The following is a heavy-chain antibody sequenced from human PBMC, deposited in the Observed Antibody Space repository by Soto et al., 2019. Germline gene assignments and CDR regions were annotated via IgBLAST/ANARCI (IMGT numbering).Heavy chain of an antibody. CDR3: ARPAMVRGVPDAFDI. J-gene: IGHJ3*02. V-gene: IGHV3-33*01. CDR2: IWYDGSNK. D-gene: IGHD3-10*01. CDR1: GFTFSSYG. Sequence: QVQLVESGGGVVQPGRSLRLSCAASGFTFSSYGMHWVRQAPGKGLEWVAVIWYDGSNKYYADSVKGRFTISRDNSKNTLYLQMNSLRAEDTAVYYCARPAMVRGVPDAFDIWGQGTMVTVSS.